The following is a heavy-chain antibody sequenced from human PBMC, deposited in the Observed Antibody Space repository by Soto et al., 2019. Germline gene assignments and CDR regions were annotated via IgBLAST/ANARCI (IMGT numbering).Heavy chain of an antibody. D-gene: IGHD2-21*02. CDR1: GDSIGGVGY. CDR3: ARSGVTGIVIPSHWFAP. Sequence: SETLSLTCTVSGDSIGGVGYWSWIRQFPGRGLEWIGCISSSGSAYYNPALNNRISLSLDTSQNQFSLKLLSVTAADTAIYYCARSGVTGIVIPSHWFAPWGQGTLVTVS. V-gene: IGHV4-31*03. CDR2: ISSSGSA. J-gene: IGHJ5*02.